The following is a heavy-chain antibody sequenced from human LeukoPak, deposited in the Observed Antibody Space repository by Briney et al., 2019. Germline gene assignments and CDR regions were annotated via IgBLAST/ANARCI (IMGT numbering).Heavy chain of an antibody. V-gene: IGHV3-11*01. CDR3: ARGFCSSTSCYQGPFDF. Sequence: GGSLRPSCAASGFTFSDYYMSWIRQAPGKGLEWVSYISSSGSTIYYADSVKGRFTISRDNVKNSLYLQMNSLRTEDTAVYYCARGFCSSTSCYQGPFDFWGQGTLVTVSS. CDR2: ISSSGSTI. D-gene: IGHD2-2*01. J-gene: IGHJ4*02. CDR1: GFTFSDYY.